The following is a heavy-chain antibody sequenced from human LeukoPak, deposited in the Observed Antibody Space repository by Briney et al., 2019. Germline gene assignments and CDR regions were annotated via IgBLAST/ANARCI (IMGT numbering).Heavy chain of an antibody. D-gene: IGHD6-13*01. J-gene: IGHJ2*01. V-gene: IGHV4-59*08. CDR1: GGPISGYY. CDR2: IYYSGST. CDR3: ARRISSSWYWYFDL. Sequence: SETLSLTCTVSGGPISGYYWSWIRQPPGKGLEWIGYIYYSGSTYYNPSLKGRVAISVDTSKNQFSLDLSSVTAAATAVYYCARRISSSWYWYFDLWGRGTLVTVSS.